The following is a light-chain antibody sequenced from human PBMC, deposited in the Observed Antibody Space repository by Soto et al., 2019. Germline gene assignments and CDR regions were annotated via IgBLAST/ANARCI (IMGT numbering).Light chain of an antibody. Sequence: DIQLTQSPSFLSASVGDRVTITCRASQGIDSYLAWYQQKPGKAPKLLIYTASTLQSGVPSRFSGSGSGTEFTLTISSLQPEDFATYYCQHYNAFPWPFGQGTKVEIK. J-gene: IGKJ1*01. CDR3: QHYNAFPWP. V-gene: IGKV1-9*01. CDR2: TAS. CDR1: QGIDSY.